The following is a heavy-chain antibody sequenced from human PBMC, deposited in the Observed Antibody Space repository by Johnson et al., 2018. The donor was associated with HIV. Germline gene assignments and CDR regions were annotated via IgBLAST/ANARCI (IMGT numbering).Heavy chain of an antibody. CDR3: AKGRLGVAFDI. Sequence: QVQLVESGGGGVQPGRSLRLSCAASGFTFSSYAMHWVRRAPGKGLEWLAVVSYDGSNKYYADSVKGRFTISRDNSKNTLYLQMNSLRAEDTAVYYCAKGRLGVAFDIWGQGTMVTVSS. CDR2: VSYDGSNK. CDR1: GFTFSSYA. D-gene: IGHD3-16*01. V-gene: IGHV3-30*18. J-gene: IGHJ3*02.